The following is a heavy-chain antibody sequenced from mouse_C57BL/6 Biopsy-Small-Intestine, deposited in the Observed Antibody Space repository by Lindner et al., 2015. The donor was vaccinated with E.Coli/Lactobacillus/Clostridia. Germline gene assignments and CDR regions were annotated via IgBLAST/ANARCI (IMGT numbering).Heavy chain of an antibody. Sequence: VQLQESGAELVRPGTSVRVSCKASGYAFTNFLIEWIKQRPGQGLEWIGVINPGSGGTDLNEKFKARATLTADKSSTTAYIQLSSLTSEDSAVYFCATYGNFAYWGQGTLVTVSS. V-gene: IGHV1-54*01. D-gene: IGHD2-1*01. J-gene: IGHJ3*01. CDR2: INPGSGGT. CDR1: GYAFTNFL. CDR3: ATYGNFAY.